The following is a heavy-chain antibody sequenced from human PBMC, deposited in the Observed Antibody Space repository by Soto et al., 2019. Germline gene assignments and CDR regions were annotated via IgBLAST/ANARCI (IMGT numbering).Heavy chain of an antibody. CDR2: ISARGDST. CDR1: GFTFRYYA. V-gene: IGHV3-23*01. Sequence: PGGSLRLSCAASGFTFRYYALPWVRKAQGQGLDWFSLISARGDSTHYADSVRGRFAISRDNTKNTLYLQMNSLRAEDTAVYYCAKQHCPNGICYSNYYGVDVWGQGTTVTLSS. J-gene: IGHJ6*02. D-gene: IGHD2-8*01. CDR3: AKQHCPNGICYSNYYGVDV.